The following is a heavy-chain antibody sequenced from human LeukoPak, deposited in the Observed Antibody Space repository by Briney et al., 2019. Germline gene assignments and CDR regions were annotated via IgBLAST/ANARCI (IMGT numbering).Heavy chain of an antibody. J-gene: IGHJ4*02. D-gene: IGHD6-19*01. Sequence: SDTLSLTCTVSGGSVSTSSYHWGWIRQPPGKGLEWIGYIHSSGSTKYNPSLKSRVTISVDTSKNQFSLKLSSVTAADRAVYYCARWYSSGWAFDYWGQGTLVTVSS. CDR1: GGSVSTSSYH. CDR3: ARWYSSGWAFDY. V-gene: IGHV4-61*05. CDR2: IHSSGST.